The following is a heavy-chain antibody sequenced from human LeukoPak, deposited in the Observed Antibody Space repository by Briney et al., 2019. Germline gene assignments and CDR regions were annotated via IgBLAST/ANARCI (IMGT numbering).Heavy chain of an antibody. CDR1: GYTFTSYG. V-gene: IGHV1-18*01. J-gene: IGHJ4*02. D-gene: IGHD2-2*01. CDR2: ISAYNGNT. CDR3: ARDRGGIVVVPAAIHGRFDY. Sequence: GASVKVSCKASGYTFTSYGISWVRQAPGQGLEWMGWISAYNGNTNYAQKLQGRVTMTTDTSTSTAYMELRSLRSDDTAVYYCARDRGGIVVVPAAIHGRFDYWGQGTLVTVSS.